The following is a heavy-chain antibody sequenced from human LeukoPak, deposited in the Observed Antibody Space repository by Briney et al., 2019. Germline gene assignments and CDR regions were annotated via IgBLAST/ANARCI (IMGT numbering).Heavy chain of an antibody. CDR2: IYYSGST. V-gene: IGHV4-31*03. CDR1: GGSISSGGYY. CDR3: ARRSRYSDYVDF. Sequence: SQTLSLTCTVSGGSISSGGYYWSWIRQHPGKGLEWIGYIYYSGSTYYNPSLKSRVTISVDTSKNQFSLKLSSVTAADTAVYYCARRSRYSDYVDFWGQGTLVTVSS. D-gene: IGHD5-18*01. J-gene: IGHJ4*02.